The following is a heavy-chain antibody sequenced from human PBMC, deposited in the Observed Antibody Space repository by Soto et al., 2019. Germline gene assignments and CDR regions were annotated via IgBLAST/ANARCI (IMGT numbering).Heavy chain of an antibody. CDR1: GFTFDAYT. Sequence: EVQLVDSGGGLIRPGRSLRLSCVASGFTFDAYTMHWVRQAPGKGLEWVSGLSWNSDYIGYADSVRGRFTISRDNAKNSLYLQLNSLRAEDTAFYYCARGDSGWAAFDYWGQGTLVTVSS. CDR3: ARGDSGWAAFDY. J-gene: IGHJ4*02. D-gene: IGHD6-19*01. CDR2: LSWNSDYI. V-gene: IGHV3-9*01.